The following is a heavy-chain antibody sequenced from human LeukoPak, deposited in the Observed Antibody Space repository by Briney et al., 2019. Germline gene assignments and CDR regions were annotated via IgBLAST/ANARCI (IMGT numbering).Heavy chain of an antibody. CDR1: RFTFSSYS. D-gene: IGHD4-11*01. Sequence: GGSLRLSCSASRFTFSSYSMNWVRQAPGKGLEWVSAISGSGGSTYYADSVKGRFTISRDNSKNTLYLQMNSPRAEDTAVYYCAKDPVYSNPKDYWGQGTLVTVSS. CDR2: ISGSGGST. J-gene: IGHJ4*02. V-gene: IGHV3-23*01. CDR3: AKDPVYSNPKDY.